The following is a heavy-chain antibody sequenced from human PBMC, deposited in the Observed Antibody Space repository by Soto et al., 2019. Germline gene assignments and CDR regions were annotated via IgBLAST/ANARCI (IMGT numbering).Heavy chain of an antibody. CDR3: AKDLRPGLVVPTKSGFDP. CDR2: TSIGGNT. CDR1: GFNLNTYA. J-gene: IGHJ5*02. V-gene: IGHV3-23*01. D-gene: IGHD3-10*01. Sequence: GGSLRLSCEASGFNLNTYAMTWFRQLPGMGLEWVSTTSIGGNTDFAESVRGRFSVSRDNSKNTLYLQMTNLRAEDAAIYFCAKDLRPGLVVPTKSGFDPWGQGTRVTVSS.